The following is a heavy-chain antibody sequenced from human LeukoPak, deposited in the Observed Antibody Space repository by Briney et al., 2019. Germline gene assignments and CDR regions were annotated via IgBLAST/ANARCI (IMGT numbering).Heavy chain of an antibody. CDR3: ARDGYGAWFDP. Sequence: SETLSLTCTVSGGSISSYYWSWIRQPQGKGLEWIGYIYNSGSTSYNPSLKSRVTISVDTSKNQFSLKLSSVTAADTAVYYCARDGYGAWFDPRGQGILVTVSS. V-gene: IGHV4-59*01. J-gene: IGHJ5*02. D-gene: IGHD4-17*01. CDR1: GGSISSYY. CDR2: IYNSGST.